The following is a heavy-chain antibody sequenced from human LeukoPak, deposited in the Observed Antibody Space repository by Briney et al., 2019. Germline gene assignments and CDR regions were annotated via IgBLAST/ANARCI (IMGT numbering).Heavy chain of an antibody. CDR2: IRYDGSNK. D-gene: IGHD5-24*01. V-gene: IGHV3-30*02. J-gene: IGHJ4*02. CDR3: ARQTGTIRGRDGYNYLGDY. CDR1: GFTFSSYG. Sequence: PGGSLRLSCAASGFTFSSYGMHWVRQAPGKGLEWVAFIRYDGSNKYYADSVKGRFTISRDNSKNTLYLQMNSLKASDTAMYYCARQTGTIRGRDGYNYLGDYWGQGTLVTVSS.